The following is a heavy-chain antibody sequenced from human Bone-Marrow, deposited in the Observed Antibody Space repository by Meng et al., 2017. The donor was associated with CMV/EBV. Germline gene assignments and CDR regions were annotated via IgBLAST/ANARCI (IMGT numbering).Heavy chain of an antibody. V-gene: IGHV2-70D*14. Sequence: SGPTLVKPTQTLTLTCTFSGFSLSTSGMRVSWIRQPPGKALEWLARIDWDDDKFYSTSLKTRLTISKDTSKNQVVLTMTNMDPVDTATYYCARSWYSSSLYGMDVWAQGTTVTVSS. CDR1: GFSLSTSGMR. CDR3: ARSWYSSSLYGMDV. CDR2: IDWDDDK. D-gene: IGHD6-6*01. J-gene: IGHJ6*02.